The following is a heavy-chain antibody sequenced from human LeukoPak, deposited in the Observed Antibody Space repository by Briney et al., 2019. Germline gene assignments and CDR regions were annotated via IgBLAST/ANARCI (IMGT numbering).Heavy chain of an antibody. V-gene: IGHV3-7*01. CDR1: GLTFSSYW. J-gene: IGHJ4*02. D-gene: IGHD1-26*01. CDR3: ARDLGRLN. Sequence: PGGSLRLSCAASGLTFSSYWMSWVRQAPGKGLEWVANIKQDGSEKYYVDSVKGRFTISRDNAKNSLYLQMNSLRAEDTAVYYCARDLGRLNWGQGTLVTVSS. CDR2: IKQDGSEK.